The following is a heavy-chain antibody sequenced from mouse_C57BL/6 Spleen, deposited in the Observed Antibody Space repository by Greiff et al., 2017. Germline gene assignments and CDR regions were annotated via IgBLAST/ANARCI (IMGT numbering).Heavy chain of an antibody. CDR1: GFTFSSYA. CDR2: ISDGGSYT. Sequence: EVQLVESGGGLVKPGGSLKLSCAASGFTFSSYAMSWVRQTPEKRLEWVATISDGGSYTYYTDNVKGRFTISRDNAKNNLYLQMSHLKSEDTAMYYCARDDYWGQGTTLTVSS. J-gene: IGHJ2*01. V-gene: IGHV5-4*01. CDR3: ARDDY.